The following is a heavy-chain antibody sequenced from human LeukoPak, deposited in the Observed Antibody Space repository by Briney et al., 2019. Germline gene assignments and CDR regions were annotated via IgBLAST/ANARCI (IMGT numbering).Heavy chain of an antibody. CDR2: IRYDGTNK. CDR3: ARGEYSSSSYYYYYMDV. V-gene: IGHV3-30*02. Sequence: PGGSLRLSCVASGFSFSTYGMHWVRQAPGKGLEWVAFIRYDGTNKYYADSVKGRFTISRDNSKNTLYLQMNSLRAEDTAVYYCARGEYSSSSYYYYYMDVWGKGTTVTVSS. J-gene: IGHJ6*03. CDR1: GFSFSTYG. D-gene: IGHD6-6*01.